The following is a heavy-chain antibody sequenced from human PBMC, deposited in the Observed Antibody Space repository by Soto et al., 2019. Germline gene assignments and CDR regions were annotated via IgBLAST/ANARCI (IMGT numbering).Heavy chain of an antibody. D-gene: IGHD2-15*01. CDR1: GFTFSSYA. Sequence: GGSLRLSCAASGFTFSSYAMSWVRQAPGKGLEWVSAISGCGGSTYYADSVKGRFTISRDNSKNTLYLQMNSLIAEDTAVYYCAKDPTVVVVAAGYFDYWGQGTLVTVSS. J-gene: IGHJ4*02. CDR2: ISGCGGST. CDR3: AKDPTVVVVAAGYFDY. V-gene: IGHV3-23*01.